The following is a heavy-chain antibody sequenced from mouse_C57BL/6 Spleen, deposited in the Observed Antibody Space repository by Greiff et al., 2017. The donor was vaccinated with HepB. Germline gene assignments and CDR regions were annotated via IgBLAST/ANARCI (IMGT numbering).Heavy chain of an antibody. CDR2: IDPENGDT. Sequence: EVKLQESGAELVRPGASVKLSCTASGFNIKDDYMHWVKQRPEQGLEWIGWIDPENGDTEYASKFQGKATITADTSSNTAYLQLSSLTSEDTAVYYCTLLPYFDYWGQGTTLTVSS. D-gene: IGHD1-1*01. J-gene: IGHJ2*01. CDR3: TLLPYFDY. V-gene: IGHV14-4*01. CDR1: GFNIKDDY.